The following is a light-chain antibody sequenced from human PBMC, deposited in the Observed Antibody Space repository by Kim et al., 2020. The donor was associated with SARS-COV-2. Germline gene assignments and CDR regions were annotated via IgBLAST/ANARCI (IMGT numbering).Light chain of an antibody. J-gene: IGKJ3*01. V-gene: IGKV3-20*01. Sequence: GERATLSCRARQSVSSTYLAWYQQTPGQAPRLLIYGASSRATGIPDRFSGSGSGTDFTLTISRLEPEDFAVYYCQHYGSSPPRITFGPGTKVDIK. CDR1: QSVSSTY. CDR3: QHYGSSPPRIT. CDR2: GAS.